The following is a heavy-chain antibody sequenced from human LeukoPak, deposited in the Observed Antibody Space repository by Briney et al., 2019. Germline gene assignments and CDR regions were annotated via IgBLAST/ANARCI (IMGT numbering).Heavy chain of an antibody. CDR3: AREMGGYPFDY. CDR2: IYSGST. V-gene: IGHV3-66*01. D-gene: IGHD5-12*01. CDR1: GFSFSSYG. Sequence: GGTLRLSCAASGFSFSSYGMSWVRQAPGKGLEWVSFIYSGSTHYSDSVKGRFTISRDNSKNTLYLQMNSLRAEDTAVYYCAREMGGYPFDYWGQGTLVTVSS. J-gene: IGHJ4*02.